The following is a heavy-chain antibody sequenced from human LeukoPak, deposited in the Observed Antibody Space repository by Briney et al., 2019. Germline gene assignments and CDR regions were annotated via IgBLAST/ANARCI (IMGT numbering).Heavy chain of an antibody. Sequence: ASVKVSCKASGYTFTSYYMHWVRQAPGQGLEWMGIINPSGGSTSYAQEFQGRVTMTRDTSTSTVYMELSSLRSEDTAVYYCAREHGSGTFDYWGQGTLVTVSS. V-gene: IGHV1-46*01. D-gene: IGHD3-10*01. CDR3: AREHGSGTFDY. J-gene: IGHJ4*02. CDR1: GYTFTSYY. CDR2: INPSGGST.